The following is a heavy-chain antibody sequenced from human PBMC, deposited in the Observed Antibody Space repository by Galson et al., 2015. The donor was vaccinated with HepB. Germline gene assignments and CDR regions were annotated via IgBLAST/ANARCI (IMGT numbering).Heavy chain of an antibody. CDR2: IWYDGSNK. D-gene: IGHD3-10*01. CDR3: AREPGGINAYYNYHGMDV. Sequence: SLRLSCAAYGFIFSDYGMHWVRQAPGKGLEWVAFIWYDGSNKYYADSVKGRFTISRDNSKNTLYLQMNSLRAEDTAVYYRAREPGGINAYYNYHGMDVWGQGTTVTVSS. J-gene: IGHJ6*02. V-gene: IGHV3-33*01. CDR1: GFIFSDYG.